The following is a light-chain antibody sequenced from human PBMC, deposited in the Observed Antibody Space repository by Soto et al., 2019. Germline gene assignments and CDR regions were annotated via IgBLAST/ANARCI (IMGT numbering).Light chain of an antibody. V-gene: IGLV4-69*01. CDR1: SGHSNKA. CDR2: LDSDGSH. Sequence: QAVLTQSPSASASLGASVNVTCTLSSGHSNKAIAWHQQQPEQGPRYLMKLDSDGSHTKGDGIPDRFSGSSSGAERYLAISSLQSEDEADYYCQTWGTGIRVVFGGGTQLTVL. CDR3: QTWGTGIRVV. J-gene: IGLJ2*01.